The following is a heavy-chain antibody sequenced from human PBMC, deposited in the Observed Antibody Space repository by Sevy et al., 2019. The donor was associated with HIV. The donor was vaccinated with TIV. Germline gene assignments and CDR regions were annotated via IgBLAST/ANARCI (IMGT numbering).Heavy chain of an antibody. CDR3: ATPLWSRSPGTFDF. CDR1: GYTFTDSH. V-gene: IGHV1-2*06. J-gene: IGHJ4*02. CDR2: INPNSGGT. Sequence: ASVKVSCKASGYTFTDSHIHWVRQAPGQGLEWMGRINPNSGGTNSPQKFQGRVTMTRDTSISTAYMELHNLRSDDTAVYFCATPLWSRSPGTFDFWGQGTLVTVSS. D-gene: IGHD2-21*01.